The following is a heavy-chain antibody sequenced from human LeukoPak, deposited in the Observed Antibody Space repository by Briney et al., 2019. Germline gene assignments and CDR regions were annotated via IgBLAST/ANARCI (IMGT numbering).Heavy chain of an antibody. CDR2: ISNSDTTT. J-gene: IGHJ6*03. CDR1: GFTFSSFE. CDR3: AGAPYVYGGNSMYFYYMDV. Sequence: PGGSLRLSCAASGFTFSSFEMNWVRQAPGKGLEWLSYISNSDTTTYYADSVKGRFAVSRDNAKNSLYLQMNSLRAEDTAVYYCAGAPYVYGGNSMYFYYMDVWGKGTTVTVSS. V-gene: IGHV3-48*03. D-gene: IGHD4-23*01.